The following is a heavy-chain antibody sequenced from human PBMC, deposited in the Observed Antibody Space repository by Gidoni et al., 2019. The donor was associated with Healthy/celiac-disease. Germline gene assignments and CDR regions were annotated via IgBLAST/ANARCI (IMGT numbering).Heavy chain of an antibody. V-gene: IGHV3-48*01. CDR3: ARDPPFYYDSEVGMDV. J-gene: IGHJ6*02. CDR2: IRSISSTI. D-gene: IGHD3-22*01. Sequence: EVQLVESGGGLVQPGGSLRLSCAASGFTLSSYSMNWVRQAPGKGLEWVSYIRSISSTIYYADSVKGRFTISRDNAKNSLYLQMNSLRAEDTAVYYCARDPPFYYDSEVGMDVWGQGTTVTVSS. CDR1: GFTLSSYS.